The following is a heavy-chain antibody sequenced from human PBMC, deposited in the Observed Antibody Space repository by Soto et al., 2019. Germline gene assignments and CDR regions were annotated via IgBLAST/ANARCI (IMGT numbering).Heavy chain of an antibody. CDR3: ARSAWELIGKYYYYYGMDV. CDR1: GGSISSYY. J-gene: IGHJ6*02. D-gene: IGHD1-26*01. Sequence: PSETLSLTCTVSGGSISSYYWSWIRQPAGKGLEWIGRIYTSGSTNYNPSLKSRVTMSVDTSKNQFSLKLSSVTAADTAVYYCARSAWELIGKYYYYYGMDVWGQGTTVTVSS. V-gene: IGHV4-4*07. CDR2: IYTSGST.